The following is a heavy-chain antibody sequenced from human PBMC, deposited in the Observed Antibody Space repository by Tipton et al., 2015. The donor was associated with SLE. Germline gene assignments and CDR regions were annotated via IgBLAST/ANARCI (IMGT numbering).Heavy chain of an antibody. D-gene: IGHD6-19*01. CDR1: GGSISSSSYY. CDR3: ARRSLLAVPK. CDR2: IYYSGST. J-gene: IGHJ4*02. Sequence: TLSLTCTVSGGSISSSSYYWSWIRQPPGKGLEWIGYIYYSGSTNYNPSLKSRVTISVDTSKNQFSLKLSSVTAADTAVYYCARRSLLAVPKWGQGTLVTVSS. V-gene: IGHV4-61*01.